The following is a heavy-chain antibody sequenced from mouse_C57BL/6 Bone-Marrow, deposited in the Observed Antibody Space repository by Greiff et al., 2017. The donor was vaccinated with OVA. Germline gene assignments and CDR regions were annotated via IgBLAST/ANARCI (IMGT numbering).Heavy chain of an antibody. Sequence: VQLVESGAELARPGASVKLSCKASGYTFTSYGISWVKQRTGQGLEWIGEIYPRSGNTYYNEKFKGKATLTADKSSSTAYMELRSLTSEDSAVYFGARDGSSLFAYWGQGTLVTVSA. D-gene: IGHD1-1*01. J-gene: IGHJ3*01. V-gene: IGHV1-81*01. CDR1: GYTFTSYG. CDR3: ARDGSSLFAY. CDR2: IYPRSGNT.